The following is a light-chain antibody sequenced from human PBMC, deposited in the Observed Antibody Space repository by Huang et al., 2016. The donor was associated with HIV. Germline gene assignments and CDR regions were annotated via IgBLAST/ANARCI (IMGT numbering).Light chain of an antibody. V-gene: IGKV3-15*01. J-gene: IGKJ2*01. CDR2: GAS. CDR3: LQYNNWPRT. Sequence: EMVMTQSPDTLSVSPGESVTLSCRASQGISSNLAWYQQKPGQAPRLLIHGASTRAAGIPARFSGSGSEIAFTLTINSLQSEDSALYCCLQYNNWPRTFGQGTKLEIK. CDR1: QGISSN.